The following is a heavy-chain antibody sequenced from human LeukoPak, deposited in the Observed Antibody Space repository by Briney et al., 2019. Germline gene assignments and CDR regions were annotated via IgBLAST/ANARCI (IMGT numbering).Heavy chain of an antibody. CDR1: GFTFSNYC. V-gene: IGHV3-74*01. J-gene: IGHJ4*02. D-gene: IGHD2/OR15-2a*01. CDR2: ICPDGTVT. CDR3: VSFYETY. Sequence: GGSLRVSCAASGFTFSNYCMHWVRQIPGKGLVWVSRICPDGTVTNYADSVKGRFTISKDNAKNTVYLQMSNLRVEDTAVYYCVSFYETYWGRGTLVTVSS.